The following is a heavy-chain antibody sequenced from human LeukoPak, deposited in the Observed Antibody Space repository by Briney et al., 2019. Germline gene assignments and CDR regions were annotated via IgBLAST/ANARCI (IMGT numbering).Heavy chain of an antibody. D-gene: IGHD1-26*01. J-gene: IGHJ3*02. CDR3: AKSPGSGSYHAFDI. CDR1: GFTFSDYY. CDR2: MSGSGGRT. Sequence: GGSLRLSCAASGFTFSDYYMSWIRQAPGKGLEWVSAMSGSGGRTYYADSVKGRFTISRDNSKNTLYLQMNSLRVEDTAVFYCAKSPGSGSYHAFDIWGQGTMVIVSS. V-gene: IGHV3-23*01.